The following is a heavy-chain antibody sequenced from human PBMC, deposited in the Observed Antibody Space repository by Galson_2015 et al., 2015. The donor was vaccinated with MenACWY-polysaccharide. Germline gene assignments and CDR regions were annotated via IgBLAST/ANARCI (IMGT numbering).Heavy chain of an antibody. CDR1: GFTFSSYG. CDR3: AKDWIGSSWPEGNFDY. J-gene: IGHJ4*02. Sequence: SLRLSCAASGFTFSSYGMHWVRQAPGKGLEWVAVISYDGSSKYYADSVKGRFTISRDNSKNTLYLQMNSLRAEDTTVYYCAKDWIGSSWPEGNFDYWGQGTLVTVSS. D-gene: IGHD6-13*01. V-gene: IGHV3-30*18. CDR2: ISYDGSSK.